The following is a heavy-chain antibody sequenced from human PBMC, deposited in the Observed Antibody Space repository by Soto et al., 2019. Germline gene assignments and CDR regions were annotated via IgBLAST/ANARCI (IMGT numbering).Heavy chain of an antibody. CDR1: GYTFTSYD. V-gene: IGHV1-8*01. D-gene: IGHD3-22*01. J-gene: IGHJ5*02. Sequence: QVQLVQSGAEVKKPGASVKVSCKASGYTFTSYDINWVRQATGQGLEWMGWMNPNSGNTGYAQKFQGRVTMTRKNSISTAYMELSSLRSEDTAVYYCARDGYYYDSSGYYHWGQGTLVTVSS. CDR2: MNPNSGNT. CDR3: ARDGYYYDSSGYYH.